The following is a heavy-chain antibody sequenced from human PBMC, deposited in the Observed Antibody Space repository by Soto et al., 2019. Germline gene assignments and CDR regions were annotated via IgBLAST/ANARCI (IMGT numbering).Heavy chain of an antibody. CDR2: ISSSSSYI. V-gene: IGHV3-21*01. CDR1: GFTFSSYS. Sequence: GGSLRLSCAASGFTFSSYSMNWVRQAPGKGLEWVSSISSSSSYIYYADSVKGRFTISRDNAKNSLYLQMNSLRAEDTAVYYCARPNGRGGAYCGGDCYLYAFDIWGQGTMVTVSS. J-gene: IGHJ3*02. CDR3: ARPNGRGGAYCGGDCYLYAFDI. D-gene: IGHD2-21*01.